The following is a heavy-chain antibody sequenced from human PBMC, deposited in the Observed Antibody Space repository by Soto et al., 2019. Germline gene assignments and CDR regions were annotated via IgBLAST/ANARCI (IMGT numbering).Heavy chain of an antibody. CDR2: IDHSGST. CDR1: GGSFSGYY. V-gene: IGHV4-34*01. Sequence: SETLSLTCAVYGGSFSGYYWSWIRQPPGKGLEWIGEIDHSGSTSYNPSLKSRVTISIDTSRNQFSLNLRSMNAADTTLYYCAGRWNYYHGMDVWGQGTTVTVSS. J-gene: IGHJ6*02. CDR3: AGRWNYYHGMDV.